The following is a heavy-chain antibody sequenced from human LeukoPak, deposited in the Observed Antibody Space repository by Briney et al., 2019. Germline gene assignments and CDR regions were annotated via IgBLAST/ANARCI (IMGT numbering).Heavy chain of an antibody. CDR3: ATLDTAMDRFDY. V-gene: IGHV1-8*01. J-gene: IGHJ4*02. Sequence: VSVKVSCKASGYTFTSYDINWVRQATGQGLEWMGWMNPNSGNTGYAQKFQGRVTMTRNTSISTAYMELSSLRSEDTAVYYCATLDTAMDRFDYWGQGTLVTVSS. CDR2: MNPNSGNT. D-gene: IGHD5-18*01. CDR1: GYTFTSYD.